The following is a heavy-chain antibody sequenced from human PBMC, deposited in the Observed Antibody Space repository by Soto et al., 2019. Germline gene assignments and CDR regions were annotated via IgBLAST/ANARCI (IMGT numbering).Heavy chain of an antibody. CDR3: ARGGGVGVAGSAAFDM. J-gene: IGHJ3*02. V-gene: IGHV1-2*02. CDR2: INPATGAA. CDR1: GYPVTAYY. D-gene: IGHD3-3*01. Sequence: QLHLVQSGAVVKKPGASVTVSCSASGYPVTAYYMHWVRQAPGRGLEWMGGINPATGAAKYTQTCRGRVPMTRDASTGTVFMELGGLTSEDTAFFYCARGGGVGVAGSAAFDMWGQGTLVTVSS.